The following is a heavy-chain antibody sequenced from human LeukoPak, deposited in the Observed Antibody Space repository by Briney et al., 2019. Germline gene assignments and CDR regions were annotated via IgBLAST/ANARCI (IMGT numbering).Heavy chain of an antibody. D-gene: IGHD6-13*01. Sequence: SSETLSLTCTVSGGSISSYYWSWIRQPPGKGLEWIGYIYYSGSTNYNPSLKSRVTISVDTSKNQFSLKLSSVTAADTAVYYCARVEAGTVHFDYWGQGTLVTVSS. CDR1: GGSISSYY. J-gene: IGHJ4*02. CDR3: ARVEAGTVHFDY. CDR2: IYYSGST. V-gene: IGHV4-59*01.